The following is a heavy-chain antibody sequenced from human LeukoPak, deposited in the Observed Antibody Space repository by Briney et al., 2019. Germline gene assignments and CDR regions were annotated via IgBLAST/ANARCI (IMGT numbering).Heavy chain of an antibody. D-gene: IGHD2-15*01. V-gene: IGHV3-66*01. Sequence: GGSLRLSCAASGFTVSSNYMSWVRQAPGKGLEWVSVIYSGGSTYYADSVKGRFTISRDNSKSTLYLQMNSLRAEDTAVYYCKKAARGGSCYYYYYGMDVWGQGTTVTVSS. J-gene: IGHJ6*02. CDR3: KKAARGGSCYYYYYGMDV. CDR1: GFTVSSNY. CDR2: IYSGGST.